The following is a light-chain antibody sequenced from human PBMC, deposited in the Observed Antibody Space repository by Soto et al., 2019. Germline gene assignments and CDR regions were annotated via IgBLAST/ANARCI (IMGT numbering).Light chain of an antibody. CDR1: QSVTGA. CDR3: QQYNDWPPYT. J-gene: IGKJ2*01. V-gene: IGKV3-15*01. Sequence: EILMTQSPATLSVSPAERATLSCRASQSVTGALAWYQQKPGQPPRLLIYATSTRATGIPDRFSGSGSGTEFSLPISSLQSEDVAVYYCQQYNDWPPYTFGQGTNVEIK. CDR2: ATS.